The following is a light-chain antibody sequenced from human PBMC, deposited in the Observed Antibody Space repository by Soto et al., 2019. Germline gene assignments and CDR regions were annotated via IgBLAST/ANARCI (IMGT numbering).Light chain of an antibody. Sequence: EIVLTQSPATLSLSPGERATLSCRASQSVRSYLAWYQQKPGQAPRLLIYDASNRATGIPARFSGSGSGTDFTLTISSLEPEDCAVYYCQQRSNWPPFGQGTRLESK. V-gene: IGKV3-11*01. CDR2: DAS. J-gene: IGKJ5*01. CDR1: QSVRSY. CDR3: QQRSNWPP.